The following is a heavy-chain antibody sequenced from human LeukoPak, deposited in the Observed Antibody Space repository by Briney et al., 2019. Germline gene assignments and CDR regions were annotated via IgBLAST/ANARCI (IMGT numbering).Heavy chain of an antibody. CDR3: ARRKTTYYYDSSGYSDY. J-gene: IGHJ4*02. CDR1: GYAFTSYG. CDR2: ISAYNGNT. D-gene: IGHD3-22*01. Sequence: ASVKVSCKASGYAFTSYGISWVRQAPGQGLEWMGWISAYNGNTNYAQKLQGRVTMTTDTSTSTAYMELRSLRSDDTAVHYCARRKTTYYYDSSGYSDYWGQGTLVTVSS. V-gene: IGHV1-18*01.